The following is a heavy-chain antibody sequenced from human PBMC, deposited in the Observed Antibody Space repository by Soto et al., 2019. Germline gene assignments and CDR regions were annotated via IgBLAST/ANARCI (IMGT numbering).Heavy chain of an antibody. CDR1: GYTFTSYG. D-gene: IGHD3-22*01. CDR3: ARDWSRYYDSSGLMWFY. J-gene: IGHJ4*02. CDR2: ISAHNGDT. V-gene: IGHV1-18*01. Sequence: GASVKVSCKASGYTFTSYGISWARQAPGQGLEWVGWISAHNGDTRYAQNLQGRITMTTDTFTNTAYMELTSLTSDDTAVYYCARDWSRYYDSSGLMWFYWGQGTLVTVSS.